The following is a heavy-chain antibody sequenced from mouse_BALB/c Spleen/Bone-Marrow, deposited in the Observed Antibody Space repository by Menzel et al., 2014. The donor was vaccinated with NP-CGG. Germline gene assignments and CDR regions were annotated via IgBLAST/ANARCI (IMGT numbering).Heavy chain of an antibody. CDR1: GDSITSGY. CDR3: ARWGGYGNYDAMDY. D-gene: IGHD2-10*02. V-gene: IGHV3-8*02. CDR2: ISYSGST. Sequence: VQLKESGPSLVKPSQTLSLTCSVTGDSITSGYWNWIRKFPGNKLEYVGYISYSGSTYYNPSLKSRISITRDTSKNQYYLQLNSGTTEDTATYYCARWGGYGNYDAMDYWGQGTSVTVSS. J-gene: IGHJ4*01.